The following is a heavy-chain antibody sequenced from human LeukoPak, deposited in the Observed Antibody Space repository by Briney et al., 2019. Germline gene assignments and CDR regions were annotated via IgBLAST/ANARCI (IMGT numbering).Heavy chain of an antibody. J-gene: IGHJ3*02. CDR1: GFTFSSFS. D-gene: IGHD1-26*01. CDR3: AREGWDLNALDI. Sequence: GSPRLSCTASGFTFSSFSISWIRQPPGKGLLWFSYISSRSSNKYYADSVKGRFTISRDNAKNSLYLQMDSLRVEDTAVYYCAREGWDLNALDIWGQGTMVTVS. V-gene: IGHV3-48*04. CDR2: ISSRSSNK.